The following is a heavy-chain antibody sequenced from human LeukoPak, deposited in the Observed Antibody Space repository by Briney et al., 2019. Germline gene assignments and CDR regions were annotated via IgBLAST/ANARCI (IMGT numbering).Heavy chain of an antibody. Sequence: ASVTVSRKTSGYTFSKYDVNWVRQATGQGLEWMGWMKPSSGQTGYAQRFQGRIIMTRNTSITTAYMQLNSLTSEDTAKYYCARGPPERTYSDFWGQGTLVTVSS. V-gene: IGHV1-8*01. J-gene: IGHJ4*02. CDR3: ARGPPERTYSDF. D-gene: IGHD4-11*01. CDR2: MKPSSGQT. CDR1: GYTFSKYD.